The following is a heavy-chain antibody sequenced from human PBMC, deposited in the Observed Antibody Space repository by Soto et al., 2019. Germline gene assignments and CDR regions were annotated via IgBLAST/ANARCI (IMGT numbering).Heavy chain of an antibody. Sequence: EVQLVESGGGLEQPGRSLRLSCAVSGFTFDDYAMHWVRQAPGKGLEWVSGISWNSGSIGYADSVKGRFIISRDNAKNSLYLQMNTLRADNTALYYCAKGVKYSSSPFDHWGQGTLVTVSS. CDR2: ISWNSGSI. J-gene: IGHJ4*02. V-gene: IGHV3-9*01. CDR3: AKGVKYSSSPFDH. D-gene: IGHD6-13*01. CDR1: GFTFDDYA.